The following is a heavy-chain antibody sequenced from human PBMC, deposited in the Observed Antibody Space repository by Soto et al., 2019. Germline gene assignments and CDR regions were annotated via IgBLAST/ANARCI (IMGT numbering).Heavy chain of an antibody. J-gene: IGHJ4*02. CDR1: GFTFSVSA. CDR2: IRSRSNNYTT. D-gene: IGHD3-16*01. Sequence: PGGSLRLSCAASGFTFSVSAIHWVRQASGKGLEWIGRIRSRSNNYTTAYAASVKGRFIISRDESKNTAFLQMNSLKTEDTAVYFCARRDNLVWGPGYWGQGTLVTVSS. V-gene: IGHV3-73*01. CDR3: ARRDNLVWGPGY.